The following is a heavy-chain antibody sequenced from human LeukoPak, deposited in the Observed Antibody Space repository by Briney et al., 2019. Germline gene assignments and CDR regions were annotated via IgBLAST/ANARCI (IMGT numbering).Heavy chain of an antibody. CDR3: ARGMYYNDSSGYYFDY. CDR2: ISSSSSYI. D-gene: IGHD3-22*01. CDR1: GFTFSSYS. V-gene: IGHV3-21*01. Sequence: GGSLRLSCAASGFTFSSYSMNWVRQAPGKGLEWVSSISSSSSYIYYADSVKGRFTISRDNAKNSLYLQMNSLRAEDTAVYYCARGMYYNDSSGYYFDYWGQGTLVTVSS. J-gene: IGHJ4*02.